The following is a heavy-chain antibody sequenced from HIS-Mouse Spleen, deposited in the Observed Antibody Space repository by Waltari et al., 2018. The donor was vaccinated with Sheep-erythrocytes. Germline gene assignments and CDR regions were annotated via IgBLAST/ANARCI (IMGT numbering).Heavy chain of an antibody. V-gene: IGHV1-2*02. CDR3: ARDVGYSGYVDAFDI. J-gene: IGHJ3*02. Sequence: QVQLVQSGAEVKKPGASVKVSCKASGYTFTGYYMHWVRQAPGQGLEWMGWINPNSGGTNYAQKFQGRVTMTRDTSISTAYMELSRLRSDDTAVYYCARDVGYSGYVDAFDIWGQGTMVTVSS. CDR1: GYTFTGYY. CDR2: INPNSGGT. D-gene: IGHD5-12*01.